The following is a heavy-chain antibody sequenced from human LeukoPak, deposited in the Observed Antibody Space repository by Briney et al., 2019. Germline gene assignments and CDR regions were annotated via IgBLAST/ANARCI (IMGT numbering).Heavy chain of an antibody. CDR3: ARDYGDPTYYYGMDV. D-gene: IGHD4-17*01. CDR2: IYYSGST. CDR1: GGSISSYY. Sequence: KPSETXSLTCTVSGGSISSYYWSWIRQPPGKGLEWVGYIYYSGSTNYNPSLKSRVTISVDTSKNQFSLKLSSVTAADTAVYYCARDYGDPTYYYGMDVWGQGTTVTVSS. V-gene: IGHV4-59*01. J-gene: IGHJ6*02.